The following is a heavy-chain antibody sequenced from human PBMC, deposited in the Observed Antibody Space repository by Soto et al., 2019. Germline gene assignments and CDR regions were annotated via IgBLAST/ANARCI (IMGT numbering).Heavy chain of an antibody. J-gene: IGHJ4*02. CDR3: ARESSSFGLRESNYFDY. Sequence: EVQLVESGGGVVKPGGSLRLSCAASGFTFSSYSMNWVRQAPGKGLEWVSSISSSSSYIYYADSVKGRFTISRDNAKNSLYLQMNSLRAEDTAVYYCARESSSFGLRESNYFDYWGQGTLVTVSS. CDR2: ISSSSSYI. CDR1: GFTFSSYS. D-gene: IGHD6-6*01. V-gene: IGHV3-21*01.